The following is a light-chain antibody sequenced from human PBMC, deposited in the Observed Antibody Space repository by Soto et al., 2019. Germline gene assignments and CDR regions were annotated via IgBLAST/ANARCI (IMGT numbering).Light chain of an antibody. CDR2: NVN. V-gene: IGLV2-23*02. Sequence: QSVLIQPPSVSGSPGQSVTISCTGTSSDVGSYDYVSWYQQHPGTVPKPMIYNVNTQPSGVSNRFSGSKSGNTASLTISGLQAEDEADYYCCSYAGSSTSYVFGTGTKVTVL. CDR1: SSDVGSYDY. CDR3: CSYAGSSTSYV. J-gene: IGLJ1*01.